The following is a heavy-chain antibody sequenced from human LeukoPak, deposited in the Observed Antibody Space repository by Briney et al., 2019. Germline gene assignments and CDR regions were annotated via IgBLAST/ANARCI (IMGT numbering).Heavy chain of an antibody. CDR1: GFTFTGHY. D-gene: IGHD6-13*01. J-gene: IGHJ4*02. CDR3: ARVRAAAGAGDFDY. V-gene: IGHV1-2*02. CDR2: INGNSGAT. Sequence: ASVKVSCKASGFTFTGHYMHWVRQAPGQGLEWMGWINGNSGATNYARNFQDRVTLTRDTSISTAYMELNSLTSDDTAVYYCARVRAAAGAGDFDYWGQGTLVTVSS.